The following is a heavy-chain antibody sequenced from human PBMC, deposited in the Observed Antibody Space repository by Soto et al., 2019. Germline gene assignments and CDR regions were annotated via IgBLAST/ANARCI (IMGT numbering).Heavy chain of an antibody. D-gene: IGHD4-17*01. V-gene: IGHV3-66*01. CDR1: GLIVSRDS. J-gene: IGHJ4*02. CDR3: AIMGDGDYVDH. CDR2: IYPGGSQ. Sequence: EVQLVESGGILVQPGGSLRLSCAASGLIVSRDSVSWVRRAPGRGLEWVSLIYPGGSQFYTDSVKGRFTISRENSNNTWYLQMNSLRGEDTAVYYCAIMGDGDYVDHWGQGTLVTVSS.